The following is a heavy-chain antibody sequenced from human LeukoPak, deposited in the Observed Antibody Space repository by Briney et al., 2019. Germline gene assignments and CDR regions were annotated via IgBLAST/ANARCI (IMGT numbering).Heavy chain of an antibody. CDR3: AKWFRGSGSDRFYDK. V-gene: IGHV3-23*01. Sequence: GESLRLSCAASGFTFIAVDWVRQAPGMGLEWVSIINSVDDTYYSESVRGRFTVSRDKSKNTVYLHMNSLRAEDTAVYHCAKWFRGSGSDRFYDKWGQGTLVTVSS. D-gene: IGHD3-10*01. CDR1: GFTFIA. J-gene: IGHJ4*02. CDR2: INSVDDT.